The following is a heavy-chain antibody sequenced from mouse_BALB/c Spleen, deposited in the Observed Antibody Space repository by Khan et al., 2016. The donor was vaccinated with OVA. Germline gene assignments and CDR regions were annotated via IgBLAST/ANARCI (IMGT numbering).Heavy chain of an antibody. CDR1: GYIINSYW. V-gene: IGHV1S22*01. J-gene: IGHJ4*01. CDR3: TRWTYFAMDY. CDR2: IYPGSGST. Sequence: LQQPGSELVRPGASVKLSCKASGYIINSYWMHWVKQRPGQGLEWIGNIYPGSGSTKYDEKFKSKATLTVDTSSSTVYMQLSSLTSEASAVYYSTRWTYFAMDYWGQGTSVTVSS.